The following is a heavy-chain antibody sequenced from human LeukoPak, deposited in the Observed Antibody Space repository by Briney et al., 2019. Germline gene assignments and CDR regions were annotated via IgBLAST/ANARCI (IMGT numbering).Heavy chain of an antibody. D-gene: IGHD2-2*01. Sequence: SQTLSLTCTVSGGSISSGGYYWSWIRQHPGKGLEWIGYIYYSGSTYYNPSLKSRVTISVDTSKNQFSLKLSFVTAADTAVYYCARDASNAGGFDYWGQGTLVTVSS. J-gene: IGHJ4*02. V-gene: IGHV4-31*03. CDR1: GGSISSGGYY. CDR2: IYYSGST. CDR3: ARDASNAGGFDY.